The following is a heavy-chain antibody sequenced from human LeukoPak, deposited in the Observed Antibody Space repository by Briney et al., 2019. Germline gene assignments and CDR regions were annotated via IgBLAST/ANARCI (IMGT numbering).Heavy chain of an antibody. Sequence: SVTVSCKASGGTFSSYAISWVRQAPGQGLEWMGGIIPIFGTANYAQKFQGRVTITADESTSTAYMELSSLRSEDTAVYYCARDGNYYDSSGEFDYWGQGTLVTVSS. CDR3: ARDGNYYDSSGEFDY. V-gene: IGHV1-69*13. CDR1: GGTFSSYA. CDR2: IIPIFGTA. D-gene: IGHD3-22*01. J-gene: IGHJ4*02.